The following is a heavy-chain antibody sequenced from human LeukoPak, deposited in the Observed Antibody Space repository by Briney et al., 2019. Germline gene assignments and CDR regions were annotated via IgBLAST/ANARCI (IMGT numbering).Heavy chain of an antibody. V-gene: IGHV3-23*05. Sequence: PGGSLRLSCAASGFTFSNYAMTWFRQAPGRGLEWVSSIDDSANKIHYRDSVKGRFAISRDNAKNTLYLQMSSLRAEDTAVYYCXXXTFXXSWDMHXDXXGQG. CDR1: GFTFSNYA. CDR3: XXXTFXXSWDMHXDX. CDR2: IDDSANKI. D-gene: IGHD2-2*01. J-gene: IGHJ3*01.